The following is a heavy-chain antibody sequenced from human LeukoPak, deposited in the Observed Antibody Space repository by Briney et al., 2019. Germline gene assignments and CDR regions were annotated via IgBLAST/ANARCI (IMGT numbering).Heavy chain of an antibody. D-gene: IGHD4-17*01. V-gene: IGHV3-7*01. CDR3: ARGPDYGDRLDYFDY. Sequence: GGSLILSCAASGFTFTRHWMGWVRQAPGKGLEWVASVKKDGNQYSVDSVKGRFIISRDNARNSLSLQMSSLRVEDTAIYFCARGPDYGDRLDYFDYWGQGTLVTVSS. CDR1: GFTFTRHW. CDR2: VKKDGNQ. J-gene: IGHJ4*02.